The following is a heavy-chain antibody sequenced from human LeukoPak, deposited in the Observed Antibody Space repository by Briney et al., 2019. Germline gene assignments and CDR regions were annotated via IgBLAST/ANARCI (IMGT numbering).Heavy chain of an antibody. CDR3: ASGVMVRGVIITYYGMDV. V-gene: IGHV4-30-4*01. J-gene: IGHJ6*02. Sequence: SQTLSLTCTVSGGSISSGDYYWSWIRQPPGKGLEWIGYIYYSGSTYYNPSLKSRVTISVDTSKNQFSLKLSSVTAADTAVYHCASGVMVRGVIITYYGMDVWGQGTTVTVSS. CDR1: GGSISSGDYY. D-gene: IGHD3-10*01. CDR2: IYYSGST.